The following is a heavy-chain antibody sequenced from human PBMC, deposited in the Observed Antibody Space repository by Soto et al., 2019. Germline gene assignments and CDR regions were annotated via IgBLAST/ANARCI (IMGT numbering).Heavy chain of an antibody. D-gene: IGHD6-19*01. Sequence: VGSLRLSCAASGFTFSGSAMHWVRQASGKGLEWVGRIRSKANSYVTAYAASVKGRFTISRDDSKNTAYLQMNSLKTEDTAVYYCTRHPTYSSGWEVSDYWGQGTLVTVSS. CDR3: TRHPTYSSGWEVSDY. CDR1: GFTFSGSA. V-gene: IGHV3-73*01. CDR2: IRSKANSYVT. J-gene: IGHJ4*02.